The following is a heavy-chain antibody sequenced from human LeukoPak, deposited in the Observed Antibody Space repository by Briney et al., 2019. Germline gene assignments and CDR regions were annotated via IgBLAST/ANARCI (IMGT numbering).Heavy chain of an antibody. J-gene: IGHJ4*02. Sequence: GGSLRPSCAASGFTFSSYAMSWVRQAPGKGLEWVSAISGSGGSTYYADSVKGRFTISRDNSKNTLYLQMNSLRAEDTAVYYCAKGSDCGGDCYLEGYFDYWGQGTLVTVSS. V-gene: IGHV3-23*01. D-gene: IGHD2-21*02. CDR3: AKGSDCGGDCYLEGYFDY. CDR2: ISGSGGST. CDR1: GFTFSSYA.